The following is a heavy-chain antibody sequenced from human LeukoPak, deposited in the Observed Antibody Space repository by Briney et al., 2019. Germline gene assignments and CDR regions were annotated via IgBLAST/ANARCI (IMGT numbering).Heavy chain of an antibody. V-gene: IGHV4-59*08. CDR3: ARVSTNQYCTNGVCGWFDP. J-gene: IGHJ5*02. CDR1: GGSISSYY. CDR2: IYYSGST. Sequence: SETLSLTCTVSGGSISSYYWSWIRQPPGKELEWIGYIYYSGSTNYNPSLKSRVTISVDTSKNQFSLKLSSVTAADTAVYYCARVSTNQYCTNGVCGWFDPWGQGTLVTVSS. D-gene: IGHD2-8*01.